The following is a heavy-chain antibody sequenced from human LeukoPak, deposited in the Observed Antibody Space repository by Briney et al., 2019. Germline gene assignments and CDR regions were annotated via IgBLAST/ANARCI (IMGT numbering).Heavy chain of an antibody. CDR1: GFTFSSYG. CDR3: ARERLASPNWFDP. J-gene: IGHJ5*02. D-gene: IGHD6-25*01. V-gene: IGHV3-33*01. Sequence: GRSLRLSCAASGFTFSSYGMHWVRQAPGKGLEWVAVIWYDGSNKYYADSVKGRLTISRDNSKNTLYLQMNSLRAEDTAVYYCARERLASPNWFDPWGQGTLVTVSS. CDR2: IWYDGSNK.